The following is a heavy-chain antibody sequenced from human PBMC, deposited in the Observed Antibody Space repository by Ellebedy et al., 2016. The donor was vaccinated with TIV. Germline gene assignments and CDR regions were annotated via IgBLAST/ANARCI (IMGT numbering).Heavy chain of an antibody. CDR1: GFTFSSYS. V-gene: IGHV3-21*01. D-gene: IGHD4-23*01. CDR3: SMQRIFETPRGSYDYYAMDV. J-gene: IGHJ6*02. CDR2: ISSSSSYI. Sequence: GESLKISCAASGFTFSSYSMNWVRQAPEKGLEWVSSISSSSSYIYYADSVKGRFTISRDNAKNSMYLKMNSLRAEDTAVYYCSMQRIFETPRGSYDYYAMDVWGQGTTVTVSS.